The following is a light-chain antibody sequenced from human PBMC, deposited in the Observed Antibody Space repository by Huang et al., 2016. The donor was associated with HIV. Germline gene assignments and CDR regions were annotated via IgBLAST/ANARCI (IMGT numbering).Light chain of an antibody. CDR2: AAS. CDR3: QKYDSAPRT. V-gene: IGKV1-27*01. Sequence: MTQSPPSLSASIGDRVTLTCRASRDISTFLAWYQQKPGKPPRILIYAASILHSGVPSRVSGGGSGTNFTLTVSSLQPEDVANYYCQKYDSAPRTFGQGTKLEL. CDR1: RDISTF. J-gene: IGKJ1*01.